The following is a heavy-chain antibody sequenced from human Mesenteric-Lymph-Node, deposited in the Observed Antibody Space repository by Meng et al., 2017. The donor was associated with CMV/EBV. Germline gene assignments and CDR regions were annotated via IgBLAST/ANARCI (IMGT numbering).Heavy chain of an antibody. D-gene: IGHD3-3*01. J-gene: IGHJ4*02. Sequence: GGSLRLSCAASGFTFSDYYMSWIRQAPGKGLEWVSYISSSGSTIYYADSVKGRFTISRDNAKNSLYLQMNSLRAEDTAMYYCARVRGYDFWSGYSLDYWGQGTLVTVSS. CDR1: GFTFSDYY. V-gene: IGHV3-11*04. CDR2: ISSSGSTI. CDR3: ARVRGYDFWSGYSLDY.